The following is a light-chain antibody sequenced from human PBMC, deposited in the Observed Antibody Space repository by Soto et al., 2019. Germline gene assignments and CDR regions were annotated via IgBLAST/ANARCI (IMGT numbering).Light chain of an antibody. J-gene: IGKJ1*01. CDR1: QSVSSD. CDR3: QRHYRGWT. Sequence: EIVMTQSPATLSVSPGKTATLSCRASQSVSSDLAWYQQRPGQAPSLLIYGASTRATGIPARFSGSGSGTEFTLTLSWLQSEDFGGDYCQRHYRGWTFGQGTKVEIK. V-gene: IGKV3-15*01. CDR2: GAS.